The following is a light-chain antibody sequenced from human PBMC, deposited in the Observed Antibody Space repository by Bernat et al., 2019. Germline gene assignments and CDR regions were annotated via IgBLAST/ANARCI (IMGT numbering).Light chain of an antibody. CDR1: RSLIHSYGITY. V-gene: IGKV2-30*02. Sequence: SASLFCRACRSLIHSYGITYLDWYHQHLGQPPRRLIYQVSNRDTGVPGRFSGSGAGTDFTLKINRVEAEDVGLYFFVHSSHLPSTVGKGTSVGIK. CDR2: QVS. CDR3: VHSSHLPST. J-gene: IGKJ1*01.